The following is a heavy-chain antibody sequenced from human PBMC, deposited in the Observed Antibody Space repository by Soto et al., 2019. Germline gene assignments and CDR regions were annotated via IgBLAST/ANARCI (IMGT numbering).Heavy chain of an antibody. CDR3: ARDYPHYDFWSGYYLWFDP. D-gene: IGHD3-3*01. J-gene: IGHJ5*02. Sequence: ASVKVSFKASGYTFTSYGISWVRQAPGQGLEWMGWTSAYNGNTNYAQKLQGRVTMTTDTSTSTAYMELRSLRSDDTAVYYCARDYPHYDFWSGYYLWFDPWGQGTLVTVSS. CDR1: GYTFTSYG. CDR2: TSAYNGNT. V-gene: IGHV1-18*01.